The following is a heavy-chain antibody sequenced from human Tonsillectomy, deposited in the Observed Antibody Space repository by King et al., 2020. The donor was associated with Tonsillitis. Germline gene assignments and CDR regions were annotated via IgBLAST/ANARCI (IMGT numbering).Heavy chain of an antibody. CDR1: GFSFSRYV. J-gene: IGHJ4*02. Sequence: VQSGGSLRLSCVASGFSFSRYVMTWVRQGPGKGLEWVSAINGNGYDTYYADSVRGRFTISRDNSKNTLYLQMNSLRAEDTAVYYCEKDLCGGDCYWNFYYWGQGTLVTVSS. CDR3: EKDLCGGDCYWNFYY. V-gene: IGHV3-23*01. D-gene: IGHD2-21*02. CDR2: INGNGYDT.